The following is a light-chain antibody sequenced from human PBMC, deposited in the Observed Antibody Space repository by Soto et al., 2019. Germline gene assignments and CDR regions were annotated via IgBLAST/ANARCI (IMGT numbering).Light chain of an antibody. CDR1: QGVSTY. J-gene: IGKJ3*01. CDR2: DAS. Sequence: EVVLTQSPATLSLSPGDRATLSCRASQGVSTYVAWYQQKPGQPPRLLIYDASYRATGIPARFSGSGSGTDFTLTISSLEPEEFAVYYCLQRFDWPPFTFGPGTKL. V-gene: IGKV3-11*01. CDR3: LQRFDWPPFT.